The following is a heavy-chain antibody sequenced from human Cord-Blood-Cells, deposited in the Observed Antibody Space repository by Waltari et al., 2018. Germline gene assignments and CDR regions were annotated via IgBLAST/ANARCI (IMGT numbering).Heavy chain of an antibody. CDR3: AREIKANWFDP. CDR2: INPNRGGT. CDR1: GYTFTGYY. J-gene: IGHJ5*02. V-gene: IGHV1-2*04. Sequence: QVQLVQSGAEVKKPGASVKVSCKASGYTFTGYYMHWVRQAPGQGLEWRGWINPNRGGTNYAQKCQGWVTMTRDTSISTAYMELSRLRSDDTAVYYCAREIKANWFDPWGQGTLVTVSS.